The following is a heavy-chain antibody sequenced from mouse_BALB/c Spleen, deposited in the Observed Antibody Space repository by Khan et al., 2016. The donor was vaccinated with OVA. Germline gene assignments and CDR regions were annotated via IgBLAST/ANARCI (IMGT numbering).Heavy chain of an antibody. CDR2: IDPFSGDS. V-gene: IGHV1S135*01. D-gene: IGHD2-2*01. CDR3: ARHGYVAWFVY. CDR1: GYSFTSYH. Sequence: VQLKESGPELMKPGTSVNISCKASGYSFTSYHIHWVKQSHGKSLEWIGYIDPFSGDSTYNQKFKGKATMTVDKSSSTAYIHLSSQTSEDSAVYYCARHGYVAWFVYWGQGTLVTVSA. J-gene: IGHJ3*01.